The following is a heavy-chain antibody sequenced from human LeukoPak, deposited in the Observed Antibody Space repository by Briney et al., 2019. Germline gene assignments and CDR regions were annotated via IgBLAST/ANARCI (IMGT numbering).Heavy chain of an antibody. J-gene: IGHJ5*02. CDR1: GFTVSSNY. CDR2: IYSGGST. Sequence: PGGSLRLSCAASGFTVSSNYMSWVRQAPGKGLEWVSVIYSGGSTYYADSVKGRFTISRDNSKNTLYLQMNSLRAEDTAVYYCAWMGSGYDYYGLVNWFDPWGQGTLVTVSS. V-gene: IGHV3-53*01. CDR3: AWMGSGYDYYGLVNWFDP. D-gene: IGHD5-12*01.